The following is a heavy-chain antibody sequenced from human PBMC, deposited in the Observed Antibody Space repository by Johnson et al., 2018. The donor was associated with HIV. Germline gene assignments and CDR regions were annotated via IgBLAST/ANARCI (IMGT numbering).Heavy chain of an antibody. CDR2: ISFDGSNK. CDR3: ARLRGAFDI. V-gene: IGHV3-30*03. CDR1: GFTFNDYG. Sequence: QVQLVESGGGLVKPGGSLRLSCAASGFTFNDYGMSWVRQGPGKGLEWAAVISFDGSNKYFADSVNGRFTISRDNSKNTLYLQINSLRAEDTAVYYCARLRGAFDIWGQGTMVTVSS. J-gene: IGHJ3*02.